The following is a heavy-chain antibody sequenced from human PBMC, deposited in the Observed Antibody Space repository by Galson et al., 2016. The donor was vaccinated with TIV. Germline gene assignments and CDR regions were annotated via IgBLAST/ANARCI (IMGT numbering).Heavy chain of an antibody. V-gene: IGHV1-69-2*01. CDR3: ATGVGAANYYYSYYMDV. Sequence: VKVSCKVSGYTFTDYYMHWVQQAPGKGLEWMGLVDPEDGETIYAEKFQGRVTITADTSTDTAYMELSSLRSEDTAVYYCATGVGAANYYYSYYMDVWGKGPRSPSP. J-gene: IGHJ6*03. CDR2: VDPEDGET. D-gene: IGHD1-26*01. CDR1: GYTFTDYY.